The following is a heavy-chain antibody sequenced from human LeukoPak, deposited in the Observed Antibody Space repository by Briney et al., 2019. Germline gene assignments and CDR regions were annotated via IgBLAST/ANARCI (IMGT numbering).Heavy chain of an antibody. CDR1: GGSISSGGYS. Sequence: PSETLSLTCAVSGGSISSGGYSWSWIRQPPGKGLEWIGYIYYGGSTYYNPSLKSRVAISVDTSKNQFSLKLSSVTAADTAVYYCARGSDSSALNWFDPWGQGTLVTVSS. CDR2: IYYGGST. D-gene: IGHD3-22*01. CDR3: ARGSDSSALNWFDP. J-gene: IGHJ5*02. V-gene: IGHV4-30-4*07.